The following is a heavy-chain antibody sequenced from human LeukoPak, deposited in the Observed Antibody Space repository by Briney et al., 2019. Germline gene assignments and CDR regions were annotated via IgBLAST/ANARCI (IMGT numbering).Heavy chain of an antibody. Sequence: PGGSLRLSCAASGFTFSSYWMSWVRQAPGKGLEWVANIKQDGSEKYYVDSVKGRFTISRDNAKNSLYLQMNSLRAEDMAVYYCASDYDTGTLGYWGQGTLVTVSS. V-gene: IGHV3-7*01. J-gene: IGHJ4*02. CDR3: ASDYDTGTLGY. CDR2: IKQDGSEK. D-gene: IGHD3-10*01. CDR1: GFTFSSYW.